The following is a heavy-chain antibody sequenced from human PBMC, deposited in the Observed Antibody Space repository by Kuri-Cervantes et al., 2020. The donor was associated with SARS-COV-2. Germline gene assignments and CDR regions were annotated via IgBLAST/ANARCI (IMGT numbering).Heavy chain of an antibody. CDR2: IYCSGST. D-gene: IGHD2-2*01. CDR3: ARRRGGQLDP. Sequence: SETLSLTCTVSGGSISSYYWSWIRQPPGKGLEWIGYIYCSGSTNYNPSLKSRVTISVDTSKNQFSLKLSSVTAADTAVYYCARRRGGQLDPWGQGTLVTVSS. J-gene: IGHJ5*02. CDR1: GGSISSYY. V-gene: IGHV4-59*01.